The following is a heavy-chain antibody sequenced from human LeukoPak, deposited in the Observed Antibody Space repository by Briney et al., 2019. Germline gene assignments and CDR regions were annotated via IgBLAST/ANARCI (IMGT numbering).Heavy chain of an antibody. Sequence: KPSETLSLTCTVSGGSISSSSYYWGWIRQPPGKGLEWIGSIYYSGSTYYNPSLKSRVTISVDTSKNQFSLKLSSVTAADTAVYYCARQSTYYGSGRSPNFFDYWGQGTLVTVSS. CDR1: GGSISSSSYY. J-gene: IGHJ4*02. V-gene: IGHV4-39*01. CDR2: IYYSGST. CDR3: ARQSTYYGSGRSPNFFDY. D-gene: IGHD3-10*01.